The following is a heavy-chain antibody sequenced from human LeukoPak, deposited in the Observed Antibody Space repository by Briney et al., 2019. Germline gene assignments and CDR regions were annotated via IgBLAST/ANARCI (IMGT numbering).Heavy chain of an antibody. D-gene: IGHD2-8*01. CDR1: GGSFSGYF. V-gene: IGHV4-34*01. CDR3: ARARAIVLMVYAILDYFDY. CDR2: INHSGST. J-gene: IGHJ4*02. Sequence: SETLSLTCAVYGGSFSGYFWSWIRQPPGKGLEWIGEINHSGSTNYNPSLKSRVTISVDTSKNQFSLKLSSVTAADTAVYYCARARAIVLMVYAILDYFDYWGQGTLVTVSS.